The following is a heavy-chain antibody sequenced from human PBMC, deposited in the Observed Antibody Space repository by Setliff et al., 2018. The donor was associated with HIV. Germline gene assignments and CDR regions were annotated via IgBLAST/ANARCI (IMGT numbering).Heavy chain of an antibody. Sequence: HPGGSLRLSCAASGFTFSSYWMHWVRQAPGKGLAWVSRINSDGSSASYADSVKGRFTIFRDNARNTLYLQMNSLKAEDTAVYYCARDLGLGNSYGRTDYWGRGTLVTVSS. CDR3: ARDLGLGNSYGRTDY. V-gene: IGHV3-74*01. J-gene: IGHJ4*02. CDR1: GFTFSSYW. D-gene: IGHD5-18*01. CDR2: INSDGSSA.